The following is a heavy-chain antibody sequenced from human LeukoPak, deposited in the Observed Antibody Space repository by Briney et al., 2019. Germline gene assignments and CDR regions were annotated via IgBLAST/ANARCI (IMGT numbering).Heavy chain of an antibody. D-gene: IGHD4-17*01. J-gene: IGHJ4*02. CDR1: GGSISSLY. Sequence: SETLSLTCSVSGGSISSLYWSWIPQPPGKGLEWIGYIYYSGSTTYNPSLKSRVTISVDMSKNKFSLKLSSVTAADTAVYYCTRVPISTTARGYFDYWGQGTLVTVSS. V-gene: IGHV4-59*01. CDR3: TRVPISTTARGYFDY. CDR2: IYYSGST.